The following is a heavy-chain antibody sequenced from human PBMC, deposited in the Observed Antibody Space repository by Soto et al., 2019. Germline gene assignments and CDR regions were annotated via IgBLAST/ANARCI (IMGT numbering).Heavy chain of an antibody. D-gene: IGHD2-2*01. Sequence: GESLKISCTGSGYAFTSYWIAWVRQMPGKGLDWMGIIYPGDSDTRYSPSFQGQVTISADKSITTAYLQWSSLKASDTAMYYCARGYCTTTICDPWFDPWGQGTLVTVSS. CDR3: ARGYCTTTICDPWFDP. J-gene: IGHJ5*02. V-gene: IGHV5-51*01. CDR2: IYPGDSDT. CDR1: GYAFTSYW.